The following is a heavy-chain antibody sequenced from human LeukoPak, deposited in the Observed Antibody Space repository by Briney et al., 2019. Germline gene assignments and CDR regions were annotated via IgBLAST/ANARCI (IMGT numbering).Heavy chain of an antibody. CDR2: INHSGST. V-gene: IGHV4-34*01. J-gene: IGHJ6*04. D-gene: IGHD2-21*02. CDR3: ARGRRGIGGDLIYGMDV. Sequence: SETLSLTCAVHGGSVSRYYCRWIRQHPRKTLERFWEINHSGSTNYNPSLTSRVSISVDTSKTQFSLKLSSVTAADTAVYYCARGRRGIGGDLIYGMDVWGKGTTVTVSS. CDR1: GGSVSRYY.